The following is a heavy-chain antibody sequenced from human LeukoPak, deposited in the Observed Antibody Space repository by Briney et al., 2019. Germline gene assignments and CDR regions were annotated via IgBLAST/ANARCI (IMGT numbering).Heavy chain of an antibody. CDR3: ARGVFAVGILFDP. CDR1: GYTFTSYD. D-gene: IGHD3-16*02. Sequence: ASVKVSCKASGYTFTSYDINWVRQATGQGLEWMGWMNPNSGNTGYAQKFQGRVTMTRNTSTSTAYMELSSLRSEDTAVYYCARGVFAVGILFDPWGQGTLVTVSS. V-gene: IGHV1-8*01. CDR2: MNPNSGNT. J-gene: IGHJ5*02.